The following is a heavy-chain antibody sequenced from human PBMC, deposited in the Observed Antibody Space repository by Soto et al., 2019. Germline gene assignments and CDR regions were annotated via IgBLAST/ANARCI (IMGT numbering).Heavy chain of an antibody. Sequence: ASVKVSCKASGYTFTSYYMHWVRQAPGQGLEWMGIINPSGGSTSYAQKFQGRVTMTRDTSINTAYMEVSRLSSDDTAVYYCAREVARGMDVWGRGTTVTVSS. J-gene: IGHJ6*02. CDR1: GYTFTSYY. V-gene: IGHV1-46*01. CDR3: AREVARGMDV. CDR2: INPSGGST.